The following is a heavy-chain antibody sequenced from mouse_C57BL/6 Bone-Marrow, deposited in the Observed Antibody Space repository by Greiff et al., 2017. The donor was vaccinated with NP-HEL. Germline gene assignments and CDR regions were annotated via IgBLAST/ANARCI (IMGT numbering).Heavy chain of an antibody. D-gene: IGHD2-3*01. Sequence: QVQLQQPGAELVKPGASVKLSCKASGYTFTSYWMQWVKQRPGQGLEWIGEIDPSDSYTNYNQKFKGKATLTVDTSSSTAYMQLSSLTSEDSAVYYCVGYDFDYGGRGTTLTVTA. CDR1: GYTFTSYW. CDR2: IDPSDSYT. CDR3: VGYDFDY. V-gene: IGHV1-50*01. J-gene: IGHJ2*01.